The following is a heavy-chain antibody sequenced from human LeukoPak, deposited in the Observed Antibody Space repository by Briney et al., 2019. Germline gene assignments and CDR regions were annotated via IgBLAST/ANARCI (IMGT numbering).Heavy chain of an antibody. CDR3: AREVSDDSSGYYLPDAFDI. Sequence: GGSLRLSCAASGFTFSSYSMNWVRQAPGKGLEWVSSISSSSSYIYYADSVKGRFTISRDNAKNSLYLQMNSLRAEDTAVYYCAREVSDDSSGYYLPDAFDIWGQGTMVTVSS. V-gene: IGHV3-21*01. D-gene: IGHD3-22*01. J-gene: IGHJ3*02. CDR1: GFTFSSYS. CDR2: ISSSSSYI.